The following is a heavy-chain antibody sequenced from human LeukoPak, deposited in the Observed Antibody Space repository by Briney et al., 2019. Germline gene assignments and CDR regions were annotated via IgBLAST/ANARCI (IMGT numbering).Heavy chain of an antibody. CDR2: IYYSGST. Sequence: SETLSLTCTVSGGYISSSGYYWGWIRQPPGKGLEWIGSIYYSGSTYYNPSLKSRVTISGDTSKNQFCLKLSSVTAADTAVYYCLARGRIAAAGTNYYYYMDVWGKGTTVTVSS. V-gene: IGHV4-39*01. CDR1: GGYISSSGYY. J-gene: IGHJ6*03. D-gene: IGHD6-13*01. CDR3: LARGRIAAAGTNYYYYMDV.